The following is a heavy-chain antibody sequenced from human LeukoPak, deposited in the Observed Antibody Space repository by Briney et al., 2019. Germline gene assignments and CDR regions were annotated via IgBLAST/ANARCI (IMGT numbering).Heavy chain of an antibody. J-gene: IGHJ4*02. CDR2: INHSGST. V-gene: IGHV4-34*01. CDR1: GGSFSGYY. Sequence: SETLSLTCAVCGGSFSGYYWSWIRQPPGKGLEWIGEINHSGSTNYNPSLKSRVTISVDTSKNQFSLKLSSVTAADTAVYYCAILSRRTNFDYWGQGTLVTVSS. CDR3: AILSRRTNFDY.